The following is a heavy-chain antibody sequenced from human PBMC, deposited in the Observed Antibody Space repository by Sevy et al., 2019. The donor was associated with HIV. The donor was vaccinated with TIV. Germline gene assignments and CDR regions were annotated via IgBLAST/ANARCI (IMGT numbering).Heavy chain of an antibody. Sequence: GGSLRLSCAASGFTFSSYAMSWVRQAPGKGLEWVSAISGSGGSTYYADSVKGRFTISRDNSKNTLYLQMNSLRAEDTAVYYCATDRGYYYDSSGYSLDYWGQGTLVTVSS. D-gene: IGHD3-22*01. V-gene: IGHV3-23*01. CDR2: ISGSGGST. CDR3: ATDRGYYYDSSGYSLDY. CDR1: GFTFSSYA. J-gene: IGHJ4*02.